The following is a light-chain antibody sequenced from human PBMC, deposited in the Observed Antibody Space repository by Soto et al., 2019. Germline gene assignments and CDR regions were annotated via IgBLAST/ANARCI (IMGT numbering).Light chain of an antibody. J-gene: IGKJ4*01. CDR3: QQYDAWPPGT. Sequence: DIVMTQSPAFVSASLGEKVTLSCRASRTIDTYLAWFQHRLGQPPRLLIFGASVRAPGVPSRFSGGGSGTEFTLTINSLRSEDFAVYFCQQYDAWPPGTFGGGTKVDIK. CDR2: GAS. V-gene: IGKV3-15*01. CDR1: RTIDTY.